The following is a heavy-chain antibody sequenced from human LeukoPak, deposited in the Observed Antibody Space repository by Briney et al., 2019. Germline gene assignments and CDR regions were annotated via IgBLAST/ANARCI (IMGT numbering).Heavy chain of an antibody. CDR3: ARGSYGDYYYYYYMDV. Sequence: ASVKVSCKASGYTFTGYYMHWVRQAPGQGLEWMGWINPNSGGTNYAQKFQGRVTMTRDTSISTAYMELSRLRSDDTAVYYCARGSYGDYYYYYYMDVRGKGTTVTVSS. V-gene: IGHV1-2*02. CDR1: GYTFTGYY. CDR2: INPNSGGT. J-gene: IGHJ6*03. D-gene: IGHD4-17*01.